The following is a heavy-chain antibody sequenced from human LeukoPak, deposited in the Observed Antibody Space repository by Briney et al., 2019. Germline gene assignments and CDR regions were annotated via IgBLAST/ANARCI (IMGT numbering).Heavy chain of an antibody. CDR2: ISAYNGNT. V-gene: IGHV1-18*01. D-gene: IGHD1-26*01. CDR3: ARGRWELVFGDY. Sequence: GASVKDSFKPSGYTFPSYGITWVRQAPGQGLEWMGWISAYNGNTNYAQKLQGRVTMTTDTSTTTAYMELRSLRSDDTAVYYCARGRWELVFGDYWGPGTLVTVSS. CDR1: GYTFPSYG. J-gene: IGHJ4*02.